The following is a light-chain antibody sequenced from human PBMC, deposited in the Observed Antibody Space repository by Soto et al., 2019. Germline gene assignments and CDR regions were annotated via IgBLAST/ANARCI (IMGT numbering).Light chain of an antibody. CDR1: QSVSSSY. CDR2: GAS. V-gene: IGKV3-20*01. J-gene: IGKJ1*01. Sequence: EIVLTQSPGTLSLSPGEGATLSCRASQSVSSSYLAWYQQKPGQAPRLLIYGASSRATGIPDRFSGSGSGTDFTLTISRLEPENYAVYYRQQYGSTPETFGQGTKVDIK. CDR3: QQYGSTPET.